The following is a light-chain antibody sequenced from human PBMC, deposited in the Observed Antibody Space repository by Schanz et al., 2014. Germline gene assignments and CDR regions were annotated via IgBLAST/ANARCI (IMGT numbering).Light chain of an antibody. V-gene: IGKV1-5*01. CDR2: DAS. CDR3: QQYDNVPIT. Sequence: DTQMIQSPSTLSASVGDRVTIACRASQSISSWLAWYQQKPGKAPKLLIYDASSLESGVPSRFSGSGSGTEFTLTISSLQPEDIATYFCQQYDNVPITFGQGTRLEIK. J-gene: IGKJ5*01. CDR1: QSISSW.